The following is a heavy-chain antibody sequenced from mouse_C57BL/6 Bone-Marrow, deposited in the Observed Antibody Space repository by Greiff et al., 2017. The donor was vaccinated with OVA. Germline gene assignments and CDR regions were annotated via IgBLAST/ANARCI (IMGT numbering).Heavy chain of an antibody. CDR2: IYPGDGDT. CDR1: GYAFSSSW. V-gene: IGHV1-82*01. CDR3: ASSSGYRFAY. J-gene: IGHJ3*01. Sequence: QVQLQQSGPELVKPGASVKISCKASGYAFSSSWMNWVKQRPGKGLEWIGRIYPGDGDTNYNGKFKGKATLTADKSSSTAYLQLSSLTSEDSAVYFCASSSGYRFAYWGQGTLVTVSA. D-gene: IGHD3-2*02.